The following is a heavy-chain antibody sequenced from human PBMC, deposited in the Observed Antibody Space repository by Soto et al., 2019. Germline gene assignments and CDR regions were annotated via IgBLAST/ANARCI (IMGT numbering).Heavy chain of an antibody. CDR1: GGTFSSYA. CDR2: IIPIFGTA. CDR3: AQTYYYDSSGYLNDAFDI. V-gene: IGHV1-69*01. D-gene: IGHD3-22*01. Sequence: QVQLVQSGAEVKKPGSSVKVSCKASGGTFSSYAISWVRQAPGQGLEWMGGIIPIFGTANYAQKFQGRVTITADESTSTAYMELSSLRSEDTAVYYCAQTYYYDSSGYLNDAFDIWGQGTMVTVSS. J-gene: IGHJ3*02.